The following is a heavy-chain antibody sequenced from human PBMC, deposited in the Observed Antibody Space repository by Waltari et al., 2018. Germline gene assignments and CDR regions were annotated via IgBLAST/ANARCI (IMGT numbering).Heavy chain of an antibody. CDR2: IRYDGSNK. J-gene: IGHJ4*02. Sequence: QVQLVESGGGVVQPGGSLRLSCAASGFTFSSYGMHWVGQAPGKGLEWVAFIRYDGSNKYYADSVKGRFTISRDNSKNTLYLQMNSLGAEDTAVYYCAKDSGIAVAGDNYWGQGTLVTVSS. D-gene: IGHD6-19*01. V-gene: IGHV3-30*02. CDR3: AKDSGIAVAGDNY. CDR1: GFTFSSYG.